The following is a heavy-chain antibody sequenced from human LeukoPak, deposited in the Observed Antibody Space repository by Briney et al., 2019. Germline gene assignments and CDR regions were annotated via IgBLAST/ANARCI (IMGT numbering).Heavy chain of an antibody. J-gene: IGHJ5*02. D-gene: IGHD3-10*01. Sequence: GGSLRLCCAASGFTFSSYGMHWVRQAPGKGLEWVAFIRYDGSNKYYADSVKGRFTISRDNSKNTLYLQMNSLRAEDTAVYYCAKDYSKTSYYGAGTYYRPNWFDPWGQGTLVTVSS. CDR2: IRYDGSNK. CDR1: GFTFSSYG. CDR3: AKDYSKTSYYGAGTYYRPNWFDP. V-gene: IGHV3-30*02.